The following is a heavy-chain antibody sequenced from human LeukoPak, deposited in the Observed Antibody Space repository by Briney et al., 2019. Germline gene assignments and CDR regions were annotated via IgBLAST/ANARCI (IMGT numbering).Heavy chain of an antibody. J-gene: IGHJ4*02. CDR1: GFTFSNAW. V-gene: IGHV3-15*01. D-gene: IGHD5-12*01. CDR2: IKSKTDGGKT. Sequence: GGSLRLSCAASGFTFSNAWMSWVRQAPGKGLEWVGRIKSKTDGGKTDYAAPVKGRFTISRDDSKNTLYLQMNSLKTEDTAVYYCTTAVATTSFDYWGQGTLVTVSS. CDR3: TTAVATTSFDY.